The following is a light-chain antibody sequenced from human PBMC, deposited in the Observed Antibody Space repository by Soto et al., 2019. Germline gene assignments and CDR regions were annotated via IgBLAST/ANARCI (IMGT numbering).Light chain of an antibody. CDR2: GVR. J-gene: IGLJ1*01. CDR1: SHDIGAFDY. CDR3: SSFTTNRIYV. V-gene: IGLV2-14*01. Sequence: QSVLTQPTSVSVSPGQSITVSCTGNSHDIGAFDYVSWYQQHPGKAPRLLIHGVRIRPSGIPSRFSASKSGLTASLTISGLQAKDEADYYCSSFTTNRIYVFGPGTKVTVL.